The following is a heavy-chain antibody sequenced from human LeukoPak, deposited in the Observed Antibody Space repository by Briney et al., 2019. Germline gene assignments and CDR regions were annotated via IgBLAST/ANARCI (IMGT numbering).Heavy chain of an antibody. CDR2: IIPIFGTA. V-gene: IGHV1-69*13. D-gene: IGHD1-1*01. CDR1: GGTFSSYA. Sequence: SVKVSCKASGGTFSSYAICWVRQAPGQGLEWMGGIIPIFGTANYAQKFQGRVTITADESTSTAYMELSSLRSEDTAVYYCASGRAVQLEHWFDPWGQGTLVTVSS. J-gene: IGHJ5*02. CDR3: ASGRAVQLEHWFDP.